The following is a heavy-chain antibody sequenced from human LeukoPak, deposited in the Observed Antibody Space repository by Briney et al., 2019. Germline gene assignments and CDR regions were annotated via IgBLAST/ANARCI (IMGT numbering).Heavy chain of an antibody. D-gene: IGHD5-12*01. J-gene: IGHJ4*02. CDR3: ARESEGYSGYDFGLHFDY. CDR2: IYHSGST. CDR1: GDSIRSSSYY. Sequence: SETLSLTCTVSGDSIRSSSYYWSWIRQHPGKGLEWIGYIYHSGSTYYNPSLKSRVVISVDTSKNQFSLKLRSVTAADTAVYYCARESEGYSGYDFGLHFDYWGQGNLVTVSS. V-gene: IGHV4-31*03.